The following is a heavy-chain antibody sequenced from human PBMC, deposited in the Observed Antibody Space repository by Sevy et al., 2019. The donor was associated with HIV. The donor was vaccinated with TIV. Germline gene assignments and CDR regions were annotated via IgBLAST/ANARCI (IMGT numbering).Heavy chain of an antibody. CDR1: GYTFINYG. J-gene: IGHJ4*02. CDR3: ARVGDSGGSHGSDS. D-gene: IGHD2-15*01. V-gene: IGHV1-18*01. Sequence: ASVKVSCKASGYTFINYGISWVRQAPGQGLEWMGWISAYNGNTDYALNLQGRVTMTTNASTSTAYMELRSLTSDDTAFYYCARVGDSGGSHGSDSWGQGTLVTVSS. CDR2: ISAYNGNT.